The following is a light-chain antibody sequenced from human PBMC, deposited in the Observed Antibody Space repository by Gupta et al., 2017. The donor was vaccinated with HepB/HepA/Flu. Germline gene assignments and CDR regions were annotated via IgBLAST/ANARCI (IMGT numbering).Light chain of an antibody. Sequence: DIQMTQSPSYLSASVLDTVTITSQASQDISNYLNWYQQKPGKAPKLLIFGASNLETGVPERFSGSGSGTHFTLIISNLQPEDIATYYCQEDYNLHYTFGQGTKLEI. CDR1: QDISNY. CDR3: QEDYNLHYT. J-gene: IGKJ2*01. CDR2: GAS. V-gene: IGKV1-33*01.